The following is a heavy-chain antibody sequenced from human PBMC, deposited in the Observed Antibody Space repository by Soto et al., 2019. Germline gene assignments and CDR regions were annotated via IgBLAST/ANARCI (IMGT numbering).Heavy chain of an antibody. D-gene: IGHD4-17*01. J-gene: IGHJ4*02. Sequence: GGCLRLSCAASGFTLSNYAMSWVRQPPGKGLEWVSALSENGGSTYYADSVKGRFTISRDNSKSALSLQMNSLRAEDTAVYYWAKRTSVPGGHLDDYWGQGTLVTVSS. CDR2: LSENGGST. V-gene: IGHV3-23*01. CDR1: GFTLSNYA. CDR3: AKRTSVPGGHLDDY.